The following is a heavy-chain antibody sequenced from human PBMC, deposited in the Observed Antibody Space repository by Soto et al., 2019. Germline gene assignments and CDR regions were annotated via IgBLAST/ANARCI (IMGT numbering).Heavy chain of an antibody. CDR3: ARVQRAAIYYYYAMDG. CDR1: GCNFSSYA. J-gene: IGHJ6*02. CDR2: IIPIFGTA. D-gene: IGHD2-2*01. V-gene: IGHV1-69*13. Sequence: SVKVSFKASGCNFSSYAISCVRQAPGKGLEWMGGIIPIFGTANYAQKFQGRVTITADESTSTAYMELSSLRSEDTAVYYCARVQRAAIYYYYAMDGWGQGTNFTV.